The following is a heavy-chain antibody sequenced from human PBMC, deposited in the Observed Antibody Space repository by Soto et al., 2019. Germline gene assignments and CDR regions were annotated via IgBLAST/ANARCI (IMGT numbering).Heavy chain of an antibody. V-gene: IGHV3-30-3*01. D-gene: IGHD3-22*01. CDR1: GFTFGSYA. Sequence: GGSLRVSCAAAGFTFGSYAMHWVRQAPGKGLEWVAVISYDGSNKYYADSVKGRFTISRDNSKNTLYLQMNSLRAEDTAVYYCARDHDYYDSSGYYYSLPLQHWGQGTLVTVSS. J-gene: IGHJ1*01. CDR2: ISYDGSNK. CDR3: ARDHDYYDSSGYYYSLPLQH.